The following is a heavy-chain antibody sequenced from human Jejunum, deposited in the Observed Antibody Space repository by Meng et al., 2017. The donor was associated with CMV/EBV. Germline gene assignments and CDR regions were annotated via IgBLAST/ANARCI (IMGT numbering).Heavy chain of an antibody. CDR1: AFCRICYR. V-gene: IGHV4-39*07. CDR2: IYNYGPT. CDR3: ARDTGSVIRTTGYFDY. J-gene: IGHJ4*02. Sequence: AFCRICYRRGSSRQLPGIGLDWHGNIYNYGPTHYSPSLVTLVTFSVDLSLNLFSLTLTSVAVSDSAVYCCARDTGSVIRTTGYFDYWGQGTLVTVSS. D-gene: IGHD1-7*01.